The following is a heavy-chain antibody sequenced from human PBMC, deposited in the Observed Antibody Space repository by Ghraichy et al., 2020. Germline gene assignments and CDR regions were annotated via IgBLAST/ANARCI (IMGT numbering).Heavy chain of an antibody. Sequence: SQTLSLTCAVSGVSFTSYYWSWIRQIPGKGLEWIGEINQSGTTKYNPSLQSRVTISLDTSKNQFSLNVISVTAADTGVYYCATEYEDVLTAAFDHWSQGTLVTVSS. V-gene: IGHV4-34*01. J-gene: IGHJ4*02. CDR3: ATEYEDVLTAAFDH. CDR2: INQSGTT. CDR1: GVSFTSYY. D-gene: IGHD3-9*01.